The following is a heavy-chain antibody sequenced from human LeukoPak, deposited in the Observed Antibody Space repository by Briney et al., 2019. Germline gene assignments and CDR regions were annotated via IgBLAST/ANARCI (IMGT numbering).Heavy chain of an antibody. CDR1: GFTFSSYA. CDR2: ISGSGGST. D-gene: IGHD2-15*01. Sequence: GGSLRLSCAASGFTFSSYAMSWVRQAPGKGLEWVSVISGSGGSTYYADSVKGRFTISRDNSKNTLYLQINSLTAEDTAVYYCAKQSGISCYSGGDYWGQGTLVTVSS. J-gene: IGHJ4*02. CDR3: AKQSGISCYSGGDY. V-gene: IGHV3-23*01.